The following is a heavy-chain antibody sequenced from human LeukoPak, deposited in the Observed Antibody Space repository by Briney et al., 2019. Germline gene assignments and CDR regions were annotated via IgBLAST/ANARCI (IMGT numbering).Heavy chain of an antibody. V-gene: IGHV6-1*01. Sequence: SRALSHTCAISGGSVSSNSAAWNWLRQSPSRGLEWLGMTYYRSKWYNDYPVTGKSRIANNPDTSKKQFSLHLNSVTPEDTAVYYCARGKPYSYGFDYWGQGTLVTVSS. CDR2: TYYRSKWYN. J-gene: IGHJ4*02. CDR3: ARGKPYSYGFDY. CDR1: GGSVSSNSAA. D-gene: IGHD5-18*01.